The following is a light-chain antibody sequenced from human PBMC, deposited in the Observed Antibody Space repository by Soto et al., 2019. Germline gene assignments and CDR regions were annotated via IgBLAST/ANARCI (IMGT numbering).Light chain of an antibody. J-gene: IGKJ1*01. CDR2: AAS. V-gene: IGKV1-8*01. Sequence: AIRLTQSPSSLPASTGDRVTITCRASQGISSYLAWYQQKPGKSPKLLIYAASTLQSGVPSRFSGSGSGTDFTLTISCLQSEDFATYYCQQYYSYPPWTFGQGTKVDIK. CDR3: QQYYSYPPWT. CDR1: QGISSY.